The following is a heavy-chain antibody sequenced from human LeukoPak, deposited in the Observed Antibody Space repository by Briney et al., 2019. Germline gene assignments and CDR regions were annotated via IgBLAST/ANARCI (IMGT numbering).Heavy chain of an antibody. D-gene: IGHD3-22*01. J-gene: IGHJ6*02. V-gene: IGHV3-7*01. CDR3: ARRPYSDTSGRLSDV. CDR2: INQDGSQK. CDR1: GFTFGSCW. Sequence: GGSLRLSCAASGFTFGSCWMNWVRQTPGKGLEWVANINQDGSQKFYVDSVKGRFTISRDNAKNSLYLQMNSLRDEDTAVYFCARRPYSDTSGRLSDVWGQGTTVTVSS.